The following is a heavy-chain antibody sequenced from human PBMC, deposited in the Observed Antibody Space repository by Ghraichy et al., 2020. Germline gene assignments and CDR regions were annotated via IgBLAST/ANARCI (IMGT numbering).Heavy chain of an antibody. Sequence: SETLSLTCTVSGGSISSSSYYWGWIRQPPGKGLEWIGSIYYSGSTYYNPSLKSRVTISVDTSKNQFSLKLSSVTAADTAVYYCARLVIVGCSGGSCYFYFDYWGQGTLVTVSS. V-gene: IGHV4-39*01. J-gene: IGHJ4*02. CDR2: IYYSGST. D-gene: IGHD2-15*01. CDR1: GGSISSSSYY. CDR3: ARLVIVGCSGGSCYFYFDY.